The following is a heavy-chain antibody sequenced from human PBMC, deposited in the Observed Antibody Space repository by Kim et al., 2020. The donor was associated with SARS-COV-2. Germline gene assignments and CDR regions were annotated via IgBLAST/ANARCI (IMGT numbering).Heavy chain of an antibody. CDR1: GGSISSYY. J-gene: IGHJ6*02. V-gene: IGHV4-59*01. CDR2: IYYSGST. D-gene: IGHD3-9*01. CDR3: ARGQREYDILTGYYGNSFYGMDV. Sequence: SETLSLTCTVSGGSISSYYWSWIRQPPGKGLEWIGYIYYSGSTNYNPSLKSRVTISVDTSKNQFSLKLSSVTAADTAVYYCARGQREYDILTGYYGNSFYGMDVWGQGTTVTVSS.